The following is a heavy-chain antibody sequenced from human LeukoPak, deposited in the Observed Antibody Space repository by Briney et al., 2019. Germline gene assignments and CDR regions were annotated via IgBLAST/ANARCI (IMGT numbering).Heavy chain of an antibody. Sequence: SETLSLTCAVYGGSFSGYYWSWIRQPPGKGLEWIGEINHSGSTNYNPSLKSRVTISVDTSKNQFSLKLRSVTAADTAVYYCATNYGGHTPMIVWFDSWGQGTQVTVSS. CDR1: GGSFSGYY. CDR2: INHSGST. D-gene: IGHD3-16*01. J-gene: IGHJ5*01. V-gene: IGHV4-34*01. CDR3: ATNYGGHTPMIVWFDS.